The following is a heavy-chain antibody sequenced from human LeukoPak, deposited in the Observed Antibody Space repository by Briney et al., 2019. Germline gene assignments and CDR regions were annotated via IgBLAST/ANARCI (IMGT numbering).Heavy chain of an antibody. CDR3: ARGSNYYDSSGYWIPGNFDY. V-gene: IGHV4-61*01. CDR1: GGSIFSSSYH. D-gene: IGHD3-22*01. Sequence: SETLSLTCTVSGGSIFSSSYHWSWIRQPPGKGLEWIGYIYYSGSTNYNPSLKSRVTISVDTSKNQFSLKLSSVTAADTAVYYCARGSNYYDSSGYWIPGNFDYWGQGTLVTVSS. CDR2: IYYSGST. J-gene: IGHJ4*02.